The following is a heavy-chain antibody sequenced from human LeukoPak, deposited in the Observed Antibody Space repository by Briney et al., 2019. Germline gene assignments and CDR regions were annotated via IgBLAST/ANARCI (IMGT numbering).Heavy chain of an antibody. CDR3: ASADSSGYASFDY. V-gene: IGHV4-59*01. D-gene: IGHD3-22*01. Sequence: SETLSLTCTVSGGSISSYYWSWIRQPPGKGLEWIGFIYYSGSTNYNLSLKSRVTISVDTSKNQFSLKLSSVTAADTAVYYCASADSSGYASFDYWGQGTLVTVSS. J-gene: IGHJ4*02. CDR1: GGSISSYY. CDR2: IYYSGST.